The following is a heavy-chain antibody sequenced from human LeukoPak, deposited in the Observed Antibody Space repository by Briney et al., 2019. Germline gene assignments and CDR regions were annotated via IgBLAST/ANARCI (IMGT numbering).Heavy chain of an antibody. CDR2: IRYDGSNK. V-gene: IGHV3-30*02. Sequence: HPGGSLRLSCAASGFTFSSYGMHWVRQAPGKGLEWVASIRYDGSNKYYADSVKGRFTISRDNSKNTLYLQMNSLRAEDTAVYYGAKAGAYYDSSGYYSYLDAFDIWGQGTMVTVSS. CDR3: AKAGAYYDSSGYYSYLDAFDI. CDR1: GFTFSSYG. D-gene: IGHD3-22*01. J-gene: IGHJ3*02.